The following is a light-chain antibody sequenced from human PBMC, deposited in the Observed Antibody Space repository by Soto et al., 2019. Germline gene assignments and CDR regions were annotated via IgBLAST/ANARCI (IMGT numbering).Light chain of an antibody. CDR1: QSVSSY. J-gene: IGKJ5*01. Sequence: AQSAAGLSLSPGERATRSCRASQSVSSYLAWYQQKPGKYPRLLIYHASNRATGIPARFSRRGSRTEFALTIGSLEAEAFAVYYCQERSYWPIRLGEGTRLEIK. CDR3: QERSYWPIR. CDR2: HAS. V-gene: IGKV3-11*01.